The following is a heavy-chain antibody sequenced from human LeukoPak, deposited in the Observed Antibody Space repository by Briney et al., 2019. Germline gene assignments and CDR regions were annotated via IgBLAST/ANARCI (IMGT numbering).Heavy chain of an antibody. CDR2: TSSSDDGK. CDR3: AKAPVTSCRGAFCYPFDS. V-gene: IGHV3-23*01. Sequence: GGSLRLSCTVSGFSLSSYAMSWVRRAPGKGLEWVSATSSSDDGKYYADSVRGRFTISRDNSRNTMYLQMNSLRAEDAAVYYCAKAPVTSCRGAFCYPFDSWGQGTLITVSS. J-gene: IGHJ4*02. D-gene: IGHD2-15*01. CDR1: GFSLSSYA.